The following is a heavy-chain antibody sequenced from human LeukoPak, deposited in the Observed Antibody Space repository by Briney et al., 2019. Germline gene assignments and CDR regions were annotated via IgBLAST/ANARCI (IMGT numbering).Heavy chain of an antibody. CDR2: IYTSGST. Sequence: PSETLSLTCTVSGGSISSYYWSWIRQPAGKGLEWIGRIYTSGSTNYNPSLKSRVTMSVDTSENQFSLKLSSVTAADTAVYYCASSMVRGVIIVHEGYFDYWGQGTLVTVSS. CDR3: ASSMVRGVIIVHEGYFDY. CDR1: GGSISSYY. D-gene: IGHD3-10*01. J-gene: IGHJ4*02. V-gene: IGHV4-4*07.